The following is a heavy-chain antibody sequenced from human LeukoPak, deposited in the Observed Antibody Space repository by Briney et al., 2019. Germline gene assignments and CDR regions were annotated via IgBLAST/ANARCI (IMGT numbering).Heavy chain of an antibody. CDR2: IYSGGNT. CDR3: AKGYYETSGWFGM. CDR1: GFTVSSNY. V-gene: IGHV3-53*01. Sequence: GGSLRLSCAASGFTVSSNYMSWVRQAPGKGLEWVADIYSGGNTNYADSVKGRFTISRDNSKNTLHLQMNSLRAEDTAVYYCAKGYYETSGWFGMGGQGTLVTVSS. D-gene: IGHD3-22*01. J-gene: IGHJ4*02.